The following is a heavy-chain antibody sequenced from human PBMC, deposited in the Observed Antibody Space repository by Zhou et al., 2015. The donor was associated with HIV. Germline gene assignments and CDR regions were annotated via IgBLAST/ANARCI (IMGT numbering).Heavy chain of an antibody. Sequence: QVQLVQSGTEVKKPGSSVKVSCKASGGTFSGSDISWVRQAPGQGLEWMGGIIPMFDIENHAQKFRGRLTITADKSTSTAYMELSSLRSEDAAVYYCARITGDRDWYFDLWGRGTLVTVSS. D-gene: IGHD7-27*01. CDR3: ARITGDRDWYFDL. CDR2: IIPMFDIE. V-gene: IGHV1-69*17. J-gene: IGHJ2*01. CDR1: GGTFSGSD.